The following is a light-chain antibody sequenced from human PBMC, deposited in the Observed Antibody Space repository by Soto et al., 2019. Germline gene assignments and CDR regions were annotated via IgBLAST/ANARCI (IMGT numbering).Light chain of an antibody. Sequence: DIQMTQSPSSLSASVGDRVTITCRASQSISSYLNWYQQKPGKAPKLLIYAASSLQSGVPSRFNRSGSVTDFTLTISSLQPEDFATYYLQQSYSTPTTFGEGTRLEIK. CDR3: QQSYSTPTT. CDR1: QSISSY. CDR2: AAS. J-gene: IGKJ5*01. V-gene: IGKV1-39*01.